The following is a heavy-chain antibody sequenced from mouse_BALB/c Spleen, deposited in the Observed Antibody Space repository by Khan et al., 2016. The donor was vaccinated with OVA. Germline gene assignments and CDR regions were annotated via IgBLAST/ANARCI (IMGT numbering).Heavy chain of an antibody. J-gene: IGHJ3*01. V-gene: IGHV1-5*01. CDR1: GYIFTDYL. CDR3: TRAGYGAFAY. Sequence: VQLQQSGTVLARPGASVRMSCKASGYIFTDYLMHWVKQRPGQGLEWIGSIYPGNSDTNYNQKFKGEAKLTAVPSASTAYMELSSLTNEDSAVYYCTRAGYGAFAYWGQGTLVTVSA. CDR2: IYPGNSDT. D-gene: IGHD1-1*01.